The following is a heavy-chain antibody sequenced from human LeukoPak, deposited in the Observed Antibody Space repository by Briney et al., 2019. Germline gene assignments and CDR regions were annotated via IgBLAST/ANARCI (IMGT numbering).Heavy chain of an antibody. V-gene: IGHV3-30*02. J-gene: IGHJ4*02. Sequence: RGSLRLSCAASGFTFSSYAMHWVRQAPGKGLEGVAFVRYDGSNKYYADSVKGRFTISRDNSKNTLYLQMNSLRAEDTAVYYCAKGGLWFGESYFDYWGQGTLVTVSS. D-gene: IGHD3-10*01. CDR2: VRYDGSNK. CDR3: AKGGLWFGESYFDY. CDR1: GFTFSSYA.